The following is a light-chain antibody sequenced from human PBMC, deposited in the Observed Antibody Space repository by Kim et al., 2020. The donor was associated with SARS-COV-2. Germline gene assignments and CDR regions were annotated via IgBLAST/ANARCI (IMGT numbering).Light chain of an antibody. J-gene: IGKJ1*01. CDR2: WAS. CDR3: QQYYSTPWT. Sequence: DIVMTQSPDSLAVSLGERATINCKSSQSVLYSSNNRNSFAWYQQKPGQPPKLLIYWASTRESGVPDRFSGSGSGTDFTLTISSLQAEDVAVYYCQQYYSTPWTFGQGTKVDIK. V-gene: IGKV4-1*01. CDR1: QSVLYSSNNRNS.